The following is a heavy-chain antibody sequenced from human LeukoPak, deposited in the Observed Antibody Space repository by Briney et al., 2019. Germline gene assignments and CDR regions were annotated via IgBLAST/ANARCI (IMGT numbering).Heavy chain of an antibody. CDR2: IYPGDSDT. D-gene: IGHD5-18*01. Sequence: GESLKISCKGSGYSFTSYWIGWVRQMPGKGLEWMGIIYPGDSDTRYSPSFQGQVTISADKSISTAYLQWSSLKASDTAMYYCARLGYSCGKSIPYYGMDVWGQGTTVTVSS. CDR3: ARLGYSCGKSIPYYGMDV. V-gene: IGHV5-51*01. CDR1: GYSFTSYW. J-gene: IGHJ6*02.